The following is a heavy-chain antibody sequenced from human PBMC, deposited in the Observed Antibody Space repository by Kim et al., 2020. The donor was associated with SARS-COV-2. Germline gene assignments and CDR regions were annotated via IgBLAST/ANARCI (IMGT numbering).Heavy chain of an antibody. J-gene: IGHJ1*01. V-gene: IGHV3-15*01. CDR2: IKSKTDGGTT. Sequence: GGSLRLSCAASGFTFSNAWMSWVRQAPGKGLEWVGRIKSKTDGGTTDYAAPVKGRFTISRDDSKNTLYLQMNSLKTEDTAVYYCTVSYIVGATPGGHWGQGTLVTVSS. CDR1: GFTFSNAW. D-gene: IGHD1-26*01. CDR3: TVSYIVGATPGGH.